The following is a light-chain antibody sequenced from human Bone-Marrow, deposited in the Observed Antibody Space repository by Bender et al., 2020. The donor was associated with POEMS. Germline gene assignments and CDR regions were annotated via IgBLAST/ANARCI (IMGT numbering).Light chain of an antibody. CDR2: EDN. CDR3: YSTDSSGDHGV. V-gene: IGLV3-10*01. Sequence: SYELTQPPSVSVSPGQTARITCSGDALSKKYAYWYQQKSGQAPVLVIYEDNKRPFGIPERFSGSNSGTMATLTISGAQEEDEAEYYCYSTDSSGDHGVFGTGTKVTVL. J-gene: IGLJ1*01. CDR1: ALSKKY.